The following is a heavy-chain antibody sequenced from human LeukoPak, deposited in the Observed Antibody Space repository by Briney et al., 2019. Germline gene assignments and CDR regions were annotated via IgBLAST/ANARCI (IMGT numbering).Heavy chain of an antibody. CDR3: ARPYGSGSQLGYYYYGMDV. CDR2: IIPILGIA. J-gene: IGHJ6*02. V-gene: IGHV1-69*04. CDR1: XXXXXSYA. D-gene: IGHD3-10*01. Sequence: ASVXVSXXXXXXXXXSYAISWVRQXPGQGLEWMGRIIPILGIANYAQKFQGRVTITADKSTSTAYMELSSLRSEDTAVYYCARPYGSGSQLGYYYYGMDVWGQGTTVTVSS.